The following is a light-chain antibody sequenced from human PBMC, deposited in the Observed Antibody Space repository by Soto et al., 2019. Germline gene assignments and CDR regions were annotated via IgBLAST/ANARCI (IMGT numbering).Light chain of an antibody. V-gene: IGKV3-11*01. CDR1: QSVSSY. CDR2: DAS. Sequence: EIVLTQCPSTLSISPGERATLSCRASQSVSSYLAWYQQKPGQAPRLLIYDASNRATGIPARFSGSGSGTDFTLTISSLEPEDFAVYYCQQRSNWITFGQGTRLEIK. CDR3: QQRSNWIT. J-gene: IGKJ5*01.